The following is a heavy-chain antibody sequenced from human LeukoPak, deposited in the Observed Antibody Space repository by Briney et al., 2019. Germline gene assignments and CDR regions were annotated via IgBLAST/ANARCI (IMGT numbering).Heavy chain of an antibody. J-gene: IGHJ4*02. CDR3: ASIFAYLYYFDY. Sequence: SETLSLTCAVYGGSFSGYYWSWIRQPPGKGLEWIGEINHSGSTNYNPSLKSRVTISVDTSKNQFSLKLSSVTAADTAVYYCASIFAYLYYFDYWGQGTLVTVSS. V-gene: IGHV4-34*01. D-gene: IGHD2-2*01. CDR2: INHSGST. CDR1: GGSFSGYY.